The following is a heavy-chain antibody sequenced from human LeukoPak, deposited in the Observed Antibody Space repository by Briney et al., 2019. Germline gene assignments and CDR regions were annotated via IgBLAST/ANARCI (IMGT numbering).Heavy chain of an antibody. CDR3: ASSLWFGEWQTYDY. CDR2: IYYSGST. CDR1: DGSISSSSYY. Sequence: PSETLSLTCTVSDGSISSSSYYWGWIRQPPGKGLEWIGSIYYSGSTYYNPSLKSRVTISVDTSKNQFSLKLSSVTAADTAVYYCASSLWFGEWQTYDYWGQGTLVTVSS. V-gene: IGHV4-39*01. D-gene: IGHD3-10*01. J-gene: IGHJ4*02.